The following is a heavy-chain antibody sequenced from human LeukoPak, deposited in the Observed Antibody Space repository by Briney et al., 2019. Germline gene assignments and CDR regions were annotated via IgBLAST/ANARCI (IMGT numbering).Heavy chain of an antibody. CDR2: IYPGDSDT. CDR1: GYSFTNYW. V-gene: IGHV5-51*01. CDR3: ARRPLDILTGYPFDY. Sequence: PGESLKISCKGSGYSFTNYWIGWVRQMPGKGLEWMGIIYPGDSDTRYCPSFQGQVTISADRSINTAYLQWSSLKASDSAIYYCARRPLDILTGYPFDYWGQGTLVTVSS. J-gene: IGHJ4*02. D-gene: IGHD3-9*01.